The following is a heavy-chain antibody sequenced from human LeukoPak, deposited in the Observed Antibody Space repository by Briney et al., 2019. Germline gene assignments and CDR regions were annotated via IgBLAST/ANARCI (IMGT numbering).Heavy chain of an antibody. J-gene: IGHJ4*02. Sequence: ASVKVSCKASGYTFTSYYMHWVRQAPGQGLEWMGIINPSGGSTSYAQKFQGRVTMTRDMSTSTVYMELSSLRSEDTAVYYCARGVDTAMATNKYYFDYWGQGTLVTVSS. CDR2: INPSGGST. CDR1: GYTFTSYY. CDR3: ARGVDTAMATNKYYFDY. V-gene: IGHV1-46*01. D-gene: IGHD5-18*01.